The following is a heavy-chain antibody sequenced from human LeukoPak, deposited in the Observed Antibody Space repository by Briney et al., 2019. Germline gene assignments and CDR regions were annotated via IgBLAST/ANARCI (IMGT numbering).Heavy chain of an antibody. CDR2: ISGSSGNT. J-gene: IGHJ5*02. CDR3: ARDLGQYYDTSDNWFDP. D-gene: IGHD3-22*01. CDR1: GFTFSNYA. Sequence: GGSLRLSCAASGFTFSNYAMNWVRQAPGKGLEWVSAISGSSGNTYYADSVKGRFTISRDNSKNTLYLQMNSLRAEDTAVYYCARDLGQYYDTSDNWFDPWGQGTLVTVSS. V-gene: IGHV3-23*01.